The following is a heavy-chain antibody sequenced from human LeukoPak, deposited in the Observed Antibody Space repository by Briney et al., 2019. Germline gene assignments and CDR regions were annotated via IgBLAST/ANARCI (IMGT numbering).Heavy chain of an antibody. CDR3: AKDLRSTPRSGLDY. CDR2: ISDSGGST. J-gene: IGHJ4*02. CDR1: GFTFSSYA. Sequence: GGSLRLSCAASGFTFSSYAMSWVRQAPGKGLEWGSGISDSGGSTYYADSVKGRFTISRDNSKNTLYLRMNSLRAEDTAVYYCAKDLRSTPRSGLDYWGQGTLVTVSS. V-gene: IGHV3-23*01. D-gene: IGHD3-3*01.